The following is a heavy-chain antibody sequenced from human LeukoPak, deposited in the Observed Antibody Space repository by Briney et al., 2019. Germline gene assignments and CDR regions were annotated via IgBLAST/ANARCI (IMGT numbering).Heavy chain of an antibody. V-gene: IGHV3-11*01. CDR2: IGNDGRPT. CDR1: GGSFSGYY. J-gene: IGHJ5*01. D-gene: IGHD2-2*01. CDR3: ARGFPYTSRQFES. Sequence: LSLTCAVYGGSFSGYYWSWIRQTPGKGLEWVSYIGNDGRPTYYADSVKGRFTISRDNAKNSLYLQTNNLRPEDTAVYYCARGFPYTSRQFESWGQGTLVTVSS.